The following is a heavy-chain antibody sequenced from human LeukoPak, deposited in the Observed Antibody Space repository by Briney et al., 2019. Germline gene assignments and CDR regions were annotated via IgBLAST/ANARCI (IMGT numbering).Heavy chain of an antibody. V-gene: IGHV3-21*01. J-gene: IGHJ4*02. CDR3: AREEDGSDAFDY. CDR1: GFPFSSYS. CDR2: ISSGSNYI. D-gene: IGHD3-10*01. Sequence: GESLRLSCAPSGFPFSSYSMNWVRQAPGKGLEWVSVISSGSNYIYYADSMKGRFTISRDNAKNSLYLQMNSLRAEDTAVYYCAREEDGSDAFDYWGQGTLVTVSS.